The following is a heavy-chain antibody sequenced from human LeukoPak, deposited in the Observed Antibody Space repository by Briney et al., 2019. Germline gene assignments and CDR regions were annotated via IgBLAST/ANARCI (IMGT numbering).Heavy chain of an antibody. Sequence: GGPLRLSCAASGFIFSKYGMSWVRQAPGKGLEWVSVTSGSGASSGNTYYADSVKGRFTISRDNSKNTLYLQMNSLRAEDTAVYYCAKLWGQSPYYYYMDVWGKGTTVTVSS. J-gene: IGHJ6*03. CDR1: GFIFSKYG. CDR3: AKLWGQSPYYYYMDV. D-gene: IGHD3-16*01. CDR2: TSGSGASSGNT. V-gene: IGHV3-23*01.